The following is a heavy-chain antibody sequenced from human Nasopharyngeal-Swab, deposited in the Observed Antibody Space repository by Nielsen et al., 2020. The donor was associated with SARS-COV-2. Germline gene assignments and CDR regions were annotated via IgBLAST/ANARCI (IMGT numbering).Heavy chain of an antibody. Sequence: VKVSCKASGYTFTDYYMHWVRQAPGQGLEWMGRINPNSGGTNYAQKFQGRVTMTRDTSISTAYMELSRLTSDDTAVYYCARGVGSGSYYTYWYFDLWGRGTLVTVSS. CDR2: INPNSGGT. J-gene: IGHJ2*01. CDR1: GYTFTDYY. CDR3: ARGVGSGSYYTYWYFDL. V-gene: IGHV1-2*06. D-gene: IGHD3-10*01.